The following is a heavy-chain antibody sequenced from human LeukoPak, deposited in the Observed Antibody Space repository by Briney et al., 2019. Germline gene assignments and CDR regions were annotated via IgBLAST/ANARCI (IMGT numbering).Heavy chain of an antibody. CDR3: ARDYGDYDFDY. CDR1: GFTFSDYY. CDR2: IYYSGST. V-gene: IGHV4-4*08. J-gene: IGHJ4*02. Sequence: AGGSLRLSCAASGFTFSDYYMNWIRQAPGKGLEWVGYIYYSGSTYYNPSLRSRVTISVDTTKNHFSQKLNSVTAADTAVYYCARDYGDYDFDYWGQGTLVTVSS. D-gene: IGHD4-17*01.